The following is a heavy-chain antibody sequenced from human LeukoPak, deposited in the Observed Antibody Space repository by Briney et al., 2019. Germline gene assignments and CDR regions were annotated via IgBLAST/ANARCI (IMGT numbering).Heavy chain of an antibody. CDR1: GGTFSSYA. CDR3: ASGGSGGSYYFDY. J-gene: IGHJ4*02. D-gene: IGHD1-26*01. Sequence: SVKVSCKASGGTFSSYATSWVRQAPGQGLEWMGGIIPIFGTANYAQKFQGRVTITTDESTSTAYMELSSLRSEDTAVYYCASGGSGGSYYFDYWGQGTLVTVSS. CDR2: IIPIFGTA. V-gene: IGHV1-69*05.